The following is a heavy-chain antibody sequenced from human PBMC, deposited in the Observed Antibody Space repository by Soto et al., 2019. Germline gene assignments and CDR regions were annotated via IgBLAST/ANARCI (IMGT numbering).Heavy chain of an antibody. J-gene: IGHJ4*02. D-gene: IGHD2-15*01. CDR1: GFTFSSYA. CDR2: ISGSGGST. Sequence: GGSLRLSCAASGFTFSSYAMSWVRQAPGKGLEWVSAISGSGGSTYYADSVKGRFTISRDNSKNTLYLQMNSLRAEDTAVYYCAKVLCSGGSCYVDYWGQGTLVTVSS. CDR3: AKVLCSGGSCYVDY. V-gene: IGHV3-23*01.